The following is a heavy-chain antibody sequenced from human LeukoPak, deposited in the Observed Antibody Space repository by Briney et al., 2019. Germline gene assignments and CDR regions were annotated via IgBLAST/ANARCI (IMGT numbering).Heavy chain of an antibody. CDR2: ISWNSGSI. Sequence: PPGGSLRLSCAASGFTFDDYAMHWVRQAPGKGLERVSGISWNSGSIGYADSVKGRFTISRDNAKNSLYLQMNSLRAEDTALYYCAKDNSFQQQLPTYWGQGTLVTVSS. CDR1: GFTFDDYA. J-gene: IGHJ4*02. V-gene: IGHV3-9*01. D-gene: IGHD6-13*01. CDR3: AKDNSFQQQLPTY.